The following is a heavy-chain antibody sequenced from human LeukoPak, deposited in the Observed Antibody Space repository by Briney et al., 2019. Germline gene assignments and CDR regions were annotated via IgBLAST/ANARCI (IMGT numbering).Heavy chain of an antibody. D-gene: IGHD5-18*01. CDR3: ARVPVDTAMVRLDY. CDR1: GFTFNGYW. J-gene: IGHJ4*02. Sequence: GGSLRLSCAASGFTFNGYWMSWVRQAPGKGLEWVANIKGDGSAQYYVDSVKGRFTISRDNAKNSLNLQMNSLRAEDTAVYYCARVPVDTAMVRLDYWGQGTLVTVSS. V-gene: IGHV3-7*01. CDR2: IKGDGSAQ.